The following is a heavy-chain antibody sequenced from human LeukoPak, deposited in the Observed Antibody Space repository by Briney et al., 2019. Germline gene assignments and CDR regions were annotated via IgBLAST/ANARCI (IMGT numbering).Heavy chain of an antibody. V-gene: IGHV4-59*01. CDR3: ARVDPDSSSTLEVFDY. J-gene: IGHJ4*02. D-gene: IGHD6-6*01. CDR1: GGSISSYY. CDR2: IYYSGST. Sequence: SETLSLTCTVSGGSISSYYWSWIRQPPGRGLEWIGYIYYSGSTNYNPSLKSRVTISVDTSKNQFSLKLSSVTAADTAVYYCARVDPDSSSTLEVFDYWGQGTLVTVSS.